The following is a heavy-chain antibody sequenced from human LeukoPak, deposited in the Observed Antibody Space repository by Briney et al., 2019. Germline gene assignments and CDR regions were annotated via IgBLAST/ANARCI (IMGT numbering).Heavy chain of an antibody. J-gene: IGHJ4*02. CDR3: ARDVRGWSGFDY. CDR2: IYNPGRT. CDR1: GGSISIFY. Sequence: PSQSLSLTCSVSGGSISIFYWSWIRQPAGKGLEWIGRIYNPGRTDYNPPLESRVTMSVDTSKNQFSLNLSSVTAADTAVYYCARDVRGWSGFDYWGQGTLVTVSS. D-gene: IGHD3-3*01. V-gene: IGHV4-4*07.